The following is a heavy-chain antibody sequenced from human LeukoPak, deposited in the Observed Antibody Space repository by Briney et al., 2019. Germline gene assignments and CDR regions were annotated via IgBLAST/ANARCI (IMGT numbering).Heavy chain of an antibody. V-gene: IGHV4-38-2*01. D-gene: IGHD3-22*01. CDR1: GFSISSGYY. CDR3: ARSFHYYDSSVAAFDI. CDR2: IYQSGST. Sequence: SETLSLTCAVSGFSISSGYYWGWIRPPPGKGLEWIGTIYQSGSTYYNPSLKTRVTISVHTSKKQFSLQLTSVTAADTAVYYCARSFHYYDSSVAAFDIWGQGTMVTVSS. J-gene: IGHJ3*02.